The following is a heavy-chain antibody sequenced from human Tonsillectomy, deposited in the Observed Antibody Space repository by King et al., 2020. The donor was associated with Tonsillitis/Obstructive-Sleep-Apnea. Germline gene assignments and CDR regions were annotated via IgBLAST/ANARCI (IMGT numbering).Heavy chain of an antibody. CDR3: ARDSGWGYDPHDYYFDY. D-gene: IGHD5-12*01. V-gene: IGHV4-4*07. J-gene: IGHJ4*02. CDR1: GGSISSYY. CDR2: IYTSGST. Sequence: VQLQESGPGLVKPSETLSLTCTVSGGSISSYYWSWIRQPAGKGLEWIGRIYTSGSTNYNPSLKGRVTMSVDTSKNQFSLKLSSVTAADTAVYYCARDSGWGYDPHDYYFDYWGQGTLVTVSS.